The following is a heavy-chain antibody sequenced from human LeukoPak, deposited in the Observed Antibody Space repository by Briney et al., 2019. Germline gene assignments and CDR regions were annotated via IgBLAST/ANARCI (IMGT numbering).Heavy chain of an antibody. J-gene: IGHJ5*02. Sequence: SQTLSLTCVVSGDSISRGAYSWSWIRQPPGKGLEWIGYIFHTGSTFYNPSLKSRVTISVDNSKNQFSLRLTSVTAADTAVYYCARELWFANAPGSWLDPWGQGTLVTVSS. CDR1: GDSISRGAYS. CDR2: IFHTGST. CDR3: ARELWFANAPGSWLDP. D-gene: IGHD3-10*01. V-gene: IGHV4-30-2*01.